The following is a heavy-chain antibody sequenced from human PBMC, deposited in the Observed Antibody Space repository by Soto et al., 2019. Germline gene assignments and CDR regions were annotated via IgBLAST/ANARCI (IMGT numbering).Heavy chain of an antibody. CDR2: ISTYNGNT. V-gene: IGHV1-18*04. Sequence: VQLVQSAAEVKKPGASVKVSCKTSGYTFTSYGISWVRQAPGQGLEWMGWISTYNGNTNYAQKFQGRATMTTDTSTTTAYMELRSLKSDDTAVYYCAILLFLEWFDDYWGQGTLVTVSS. D-gene: IGHD3-3*01. CDR1: GYTFTSYG. CDR3: AILLFLEWFDDY. J-gene: IGHJ4*02.